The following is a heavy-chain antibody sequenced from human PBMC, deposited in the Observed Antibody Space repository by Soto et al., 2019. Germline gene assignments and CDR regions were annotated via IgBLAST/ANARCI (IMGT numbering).Heavy chain of an antibody. CDR2: MYNTGRT. V-gene: IGHV4-59*01. CDR1: GGSISRYY. J-gene: IGHJ4*02. Sequence: PSETLSLTCTVSGGSISRYYWSWVRQPPGKGLEWIGYMYNTGRTVYNPSFKSRVTISVDTSKNQFSLKLSSVTAADTAVYYCARGAAAGQWGQGTLVTVSS. CDR3: ARGAAAGQ. D-gene: IGHD6-13*01.